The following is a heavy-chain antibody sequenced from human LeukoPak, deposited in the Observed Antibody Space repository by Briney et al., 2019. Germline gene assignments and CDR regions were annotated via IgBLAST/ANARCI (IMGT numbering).Heavy chain of an antibody. CDR2: MNPNSGNT. V-gene: IGHV1-8*01. J-gene: IGHJ5*02. D-gene: IGHD6-13*01. Sequence: ASVKVSCKASGYTFTSYDINWVRQATGQGLEWMGWMNPNSGNTGYAQKFQGRVTMTRNTSISTAYMELSSLRSEDTAVYYCARDRGEQHWFDPWGQGTLVTVSS. CDR1: GYTFTSYD. CDR3: ARDRGEQHWFDP.